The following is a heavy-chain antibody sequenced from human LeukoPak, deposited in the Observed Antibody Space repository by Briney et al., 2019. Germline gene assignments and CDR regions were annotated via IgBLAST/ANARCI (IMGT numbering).Heavy chain of an antibody. CDR2: ISGSGVST. D-gene: IGHD3-10*01. CDR3: AKDYGSGSYYSYYFDY. V-gene: IGHV3-23*01. Sequence: GGSLRLSCVASGFAFSSYGMSWVRQAPGKGLEWVSAISGSGVSTYYADSVKGRFTVSRDNSKNRLYLQMNSLRAEDTAVYYCAKDYGSGSYYSYYFDYWGQGTLVTVSS. J-gene: IGHJ4*02. CDR1: GFAFSSYG.